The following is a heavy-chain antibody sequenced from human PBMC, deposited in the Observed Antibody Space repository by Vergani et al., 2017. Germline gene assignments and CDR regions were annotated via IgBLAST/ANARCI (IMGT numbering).Heavy chain of an antibody. J-gene: IGHJ5*02. CDR1: GGSITYGAFY. V-gene: IGHV4-39*01. CDR2: IYYSENK. D-gene: IGHD3-22*01. Sequence: QLQLQESGPGLVKPSETLSLTCTVSGGSITYGAFYLGWIRQSPGKGLEWIGSIYYSENKFYNPSLESRVTLSIDTTKNHFSLKLKSVTAADTAVYYCARCFRDEGMIYGGTVENWFDPWGQGTLVTVSS. CDR3: ARCFRDEGMIYGGTVENWFDP.